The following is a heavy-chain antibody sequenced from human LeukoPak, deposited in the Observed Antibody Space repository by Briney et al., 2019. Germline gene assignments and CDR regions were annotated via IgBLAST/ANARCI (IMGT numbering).Heavy chain of an antibody. CDR3: ARLGEKADFDY. Sequence: GGSLRLSCAASGFTFSSSWMYWVRQAPGKGLVWVSRIDSDGSDTTYADSVKGRFTISRDNAKNTLYLQMNSLRAEDTAVYYCARLGEKADFDYWGQGTLVTVSS. D-gene: IGHD3-16*01. CDR1: GFTFSSSW. V-gene: IGHV3-74*01. CDR2: IDSDGSDT. J-gene: IGHJ4*02.